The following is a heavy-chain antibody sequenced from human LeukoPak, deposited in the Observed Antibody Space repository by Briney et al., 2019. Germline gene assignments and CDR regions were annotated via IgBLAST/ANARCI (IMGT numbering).Heavy chain of an antibody. CDR1: GFTFSNYA. J-gene: IGHJ4*02. V-gene: IGHV3-23*01. CDR3: AKGTRDRSNWYPDY. CDR2: ITDSGSAT. Sequence: GGSLRLSCAASGFTFSNYAMSWVRQAPGKGLEWVSVITDSGSATYYADSVKGRFTISRDNSKNTLYLQMNSLRAEDTAVYFCAKGTRDRSNWYPDYWGQGTLVTVSS. D-gene: IGHD6-13*01.